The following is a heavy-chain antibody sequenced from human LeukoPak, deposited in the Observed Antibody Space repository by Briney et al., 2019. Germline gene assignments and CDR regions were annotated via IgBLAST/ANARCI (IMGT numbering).Heavy chain of an antibody. V-gene: IGHV3-30*04. D-gene: IGHD3-10*02. J-gene: IGHJ6*04. CDR1: GFTFSRYV. CDR3: AELGITMIGGV. CDR2: LSYDGDNK. Sequence: PGGSLRLPCAASGFTFSRYVMIWVRQAPGKGLQWVSTLSYDGDNKYYVDSVKGRFTISRDNAKNSLYLQMNSLRAEDTAVYYCAELGITMIGGVWGKGTTVTISS.